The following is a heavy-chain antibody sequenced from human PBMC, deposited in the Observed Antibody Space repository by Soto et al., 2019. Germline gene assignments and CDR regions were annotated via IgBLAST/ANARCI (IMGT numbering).Heavy chain of an antibody. CDR2: IYYSGTT. CDR1: GASINSFGRF. Sequence: QVQLQESGPGLVKPSQTLSLTCTVSGASINSFGRFCSWLRQHPGKGLEWIGYIYYSGTTHYNPSLKSRVAMSIDTSKSQFSLKLSSVTAADTAMYYCANLDFYSFDSWGQGTLVTVSS. CDR3: ANLDFYSFDS. V-gene: IGHV4-31*03. J-gene: IGHJ4*02. D-gene: IGHD3-9*01.